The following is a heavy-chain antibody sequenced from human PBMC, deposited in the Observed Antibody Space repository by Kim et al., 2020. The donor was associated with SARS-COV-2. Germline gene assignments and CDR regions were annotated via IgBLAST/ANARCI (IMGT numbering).Heavy chain of an antibody. CDR3: AKSGGSYGRYYYYGMDV. D-gene: IGHD1-26*01. CDR2: ISGSGGST. J-gene: IGHJ6*02. Sequence: GGSLRLSCAASGFTFSSYAMSWVRQAPGKGLEWVSAISGSGGSTYYADSVKGRFTISRDNSKNTLYLQMNSLRAEDTAVYYCAKSGGSYGRYYYYGMDVWGQGTTVTVSS. V-gene: IGHV3-23*01. CDR1: GFTFSSYA.